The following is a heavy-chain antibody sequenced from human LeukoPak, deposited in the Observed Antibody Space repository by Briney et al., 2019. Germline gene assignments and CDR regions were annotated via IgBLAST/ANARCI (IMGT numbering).Heavy chain of an antibody. D-gene: IGHD3-3*01. CDR2: ISSSSSYI. J-gene: IGHJ4*02. Sequence: GGSLRLSCAASGLTISSYSMNWVRQAPGKGLEWVSSISSSSSYIYYADSVKGRFTISRDNAKNSLYLQMNSLRAEDTAVYYCARDGGGTYYDFWSGYPTFDYWGQGTLVTVSS. CDR3: ARDGGGTYYDFWSGYPTFDY. CDR1: GLTISSYS. V-gene: IGHV3-21*01.